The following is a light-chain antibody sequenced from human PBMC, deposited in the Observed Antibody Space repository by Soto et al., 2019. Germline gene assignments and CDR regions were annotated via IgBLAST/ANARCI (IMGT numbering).Light chain of an antibody. V-gene: IGLV2-11*01. Sequence: QSALTQPRSVSGSPGQTVTISCTGTSSDVGVYNYVSWYQQHPGKAPKVLIYEVTKRPSGVPDRFSGSKSGNTASLTISGLQAEDEADYYCCSYAGSYDWVFGGGTQLTVL. CDR2: EVT. J-gene: IGLJ3*02. CDR3: CSYAGSYDWV. CDR1: SSDVGVYNY.